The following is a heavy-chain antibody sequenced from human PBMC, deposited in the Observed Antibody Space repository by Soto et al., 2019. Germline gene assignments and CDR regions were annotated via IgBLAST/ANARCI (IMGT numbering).Heavy chain of an antibody. D-gene: IGHD7-27*01. CDR2: ISWNSGSI. V-gene: IGHV3-9*01. J-gene: IGHJ2*01. CDR3: AKDGRANWPSWYFDL. CDR1: GFTFDDYA. Sequence: EVQLVESGGGLVQPGRSLRLSCAASGFTFDDYAMHWVRQAPGKGLEWVSGISWNSGSIGYADSVKGRFTISRDNAKNSLYLQMNSLRAEDTALYYCAKDGRANWPSWYFDLWGRGTLVTVSS.